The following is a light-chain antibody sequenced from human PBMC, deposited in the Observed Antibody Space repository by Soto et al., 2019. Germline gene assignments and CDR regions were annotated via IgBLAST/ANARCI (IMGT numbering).Light chain of an antibody. Sequence: SYELTQPPSVSVSPGQTVRITCSGARLKDKYACWYQQKPGQSPVVVIYQDTKRPSGIPERFSGSTSGNTATLTISGTQAMDEADYYCQAWDSSINWVFGGGTKVTVL. CDR1: RLKDKY. J-gene: IGLJ3*02. CDR3: QAWDSSINWV. CDR2: QDT. V-gene: IGLV3-1*01.